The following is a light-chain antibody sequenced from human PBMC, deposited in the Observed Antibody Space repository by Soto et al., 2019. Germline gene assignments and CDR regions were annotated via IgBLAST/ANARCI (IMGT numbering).Light chain of an antibody. J-gene: IGKJ2*01. CDR3: QHYNNWPYT. V-gene: IGKV3-15*01. CDR1: QSVTSN. CDR2: GAS. Sequence: EIVLTQSPGTLSLSPGERATLSCRASQSVTSNLAWYQQKPGQAPRLLIHGASTRATGIPARFSGSGSGTEFTLTISSLQSEDFAVYYCQHYNNWPYTFGQGTKVDIK.